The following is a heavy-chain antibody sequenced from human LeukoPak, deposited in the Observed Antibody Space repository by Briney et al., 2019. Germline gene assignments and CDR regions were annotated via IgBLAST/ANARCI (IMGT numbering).Heavy chain of an antibody. CDR2: MRYDGSDK. CDR1: GFTFDSFG. J-gene: IGHJ4*02. D-gene: IGHD6-19*01. CDR3: AKRETVARPGAFDY. Sequence: GGSLRLSCAASGFTFDSFGMHWVRQAPGKGLEWVAFMRYDGSDKYYADSVKGRFTISRDNSKNTLYLQMNSLRAEDTAVYYCAKRETVARPGAFDYWGQGTLVTVSS. V-gene: IGHV3-30*02.